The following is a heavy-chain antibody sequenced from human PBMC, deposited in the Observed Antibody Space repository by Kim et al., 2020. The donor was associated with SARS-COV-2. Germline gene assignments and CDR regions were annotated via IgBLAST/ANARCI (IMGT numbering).Heavy chain of an antibody. Sequence: YAERVQGRVTMTKDTSTNTAFLELRSLTSDDTAVYYCAREGGRAAGGYDKWGQGTLVIVSS. CDR3: AREGGRAAGGYDK. V-gene: IGHV1-18*01. J-gene: IGHJ4*02. D-gene: IGHD6-25*01.